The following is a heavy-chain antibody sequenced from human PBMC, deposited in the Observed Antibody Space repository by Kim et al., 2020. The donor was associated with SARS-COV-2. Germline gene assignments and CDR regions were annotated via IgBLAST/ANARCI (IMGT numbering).Heavy chain of an antibody. J-gene: IGHJ6*02. Sequence: AASVKGRFTVSRDDSKNTAYLQMNSLETEDMAVYYCTRPEISTSYNYGMDVWGQGTTVTVS. D-gene: IGHD2-2*01. V-gene: IGHV3-73*01. CDR3: TRPEISTSYNYGMDV.